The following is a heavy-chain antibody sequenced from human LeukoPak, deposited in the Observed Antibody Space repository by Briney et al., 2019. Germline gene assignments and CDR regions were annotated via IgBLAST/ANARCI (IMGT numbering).Heavy chain of an antibody. V-gene: IGHV3-33*01. J-gene: IGHJ4*02. CDR3: ARGSSSWLH. CDR2: IWYDGTNK. CDR1: GFTFSSYG. Sequence: GGSLRLSCAASGFTFSSYGMHWVRQAPGKGLEWVAVIWYDGTNKYYADSVKGRFTISRDSSKNALYLQMNSLRAEDTAVYYCARGSSSWLHWGQGTLVTVSS. D-gene: IGHD6-13*01.